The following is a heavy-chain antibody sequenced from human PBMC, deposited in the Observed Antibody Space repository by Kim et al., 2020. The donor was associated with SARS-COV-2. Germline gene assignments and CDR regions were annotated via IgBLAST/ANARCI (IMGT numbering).Heavy chain of an antibody. CDR3: AREGGPHFDF. CDR1: GFIFNNHV. CDR2: ISPDGTVK. V-gene: IGHV3-30*04. Sequence: GGSLRLSCTASGFIFNNHVFHWVRQAPGKGLEWVSVISPDGTVKYYADSVKARFSVSRDNSKNTLYLQIHSLTPEDTSVYYCAREGGPHFDFWGQGTQVTVSS. J-gene: IGHJ4*02.